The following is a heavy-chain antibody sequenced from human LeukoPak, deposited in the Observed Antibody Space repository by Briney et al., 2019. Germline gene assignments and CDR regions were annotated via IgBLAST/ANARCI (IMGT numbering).Heavy chain of an antibody. J-gene: IGHJ4*02. Sequence: AETLSLTCTISGGAISSYYWSWIRQPPGKGLEWIGYIFSTGSTNYNPSLESRVTISIDPSKSQFSLSLSSVTAADTAIYYCARRFTTNHDYWGPGNPGHRLL. CDR1: GGAISSYY. CDR2: IFSTGST. V-gene: IGHV4-59*08. D-gene: IGHD1-1*01. CDR3: ARRFTTNHDY.